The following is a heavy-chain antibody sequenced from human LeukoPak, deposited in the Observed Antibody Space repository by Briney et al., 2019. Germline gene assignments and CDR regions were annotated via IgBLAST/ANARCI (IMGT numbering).Heavy chain of an antibody. D-gene: IGHD7-27*01. CDR2: IRSRPNNYTT. CDR3: SRKLGNAVEN. CDR1: GFAFSGSD. J-gene: IGHJ4*02. Sequence: GGSLRLSCAASGFAFSGSDMHWVRQASGKGLEWVGRIRSRPNNYTTAYAASVKGRFTISIDDSNNIAYLQMNSLKSDDTAVYYCSRKLGNAVENWGQGVLVIVSS. V-gene: IGHV3-73*01.